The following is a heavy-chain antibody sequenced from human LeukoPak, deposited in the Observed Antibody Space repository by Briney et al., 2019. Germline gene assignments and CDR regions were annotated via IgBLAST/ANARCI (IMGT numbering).Heavy chain of an antibody. CDR1: GYTFTSYG. CDR3: ARAVVTADSDAFDL. V-gene: IGHV1-18*01. Sequence: ASVKVSCKASGYTFTSYGISWVRQAPGHGLEWMEWISADNGNTKYAQKLQGRVTMTTDTSTSTAYMELRSLRSDDTAVYYCARAVVTADSDAFDLWGQGTMVTVFS. D-gene: IGHD2-21*02. J-gene: IGHJ3*01. CDR2: ISADNGNT.